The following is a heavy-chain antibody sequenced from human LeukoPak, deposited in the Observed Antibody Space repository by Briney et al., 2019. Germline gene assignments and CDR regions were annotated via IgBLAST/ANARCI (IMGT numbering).Heavy chain of an antibody. CDR3: ARDAMVVVGSRWYFNL. Sequence: SETLSLTCTVSGDSIRSYHWSWIRQPAGKGLEWIGRIYTSGSTNYNPSLKSRVTMSIDTSRNQFSLKLSSVTAADTAVYYCARDAMVVVGSRWYFNLWGRGTLVTVSS. CDR2: IYTSGST. V-gene: IGHV4-4*07. CDR1: GDSIRSYH. J-gene: IGHJ2*01. D-gene: IGHD3-22*01.